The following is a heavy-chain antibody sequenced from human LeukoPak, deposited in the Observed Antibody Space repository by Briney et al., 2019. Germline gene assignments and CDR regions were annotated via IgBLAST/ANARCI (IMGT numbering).Heavy chain of an antibody. CDR1: GFTVSSNY. J-gene: IGHJ5*02. Sequence: PGGSLRLSCAASGFTVSSNYMSWVRQAPGKGLEWVSVIYSGGGTYYADSVKGRFTISRDNSKNTLYLQMNSLRAGDTAVYYCARGYDFWSGYCPFDPWGQGTLVTVSS. V-gene: IGHV3-66*01. D-gene: IGHD3-3*01. CDR2: IYSGGGT. CDR3: ARGYDFWSGYCPFDP.